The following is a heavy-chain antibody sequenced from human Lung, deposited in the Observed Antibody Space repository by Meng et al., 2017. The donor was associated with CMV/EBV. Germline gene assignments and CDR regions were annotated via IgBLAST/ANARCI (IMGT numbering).Heavy chain of an antibody. J-gene: IGHJ5*02. CDR2: ISYDGSNK. D-gene: IGHD3-16*01. Sequence: CAASVFTFCSYAMPRVCQAPGKGLEWVAVISYDGSNKYYADAVKGRFTISRDNSKNTLYLQMNSLRAEDTAVYYCARGWGLYSWFDPWGQGTLVTVSS. CDR3: ARGWGLYSWFDP. CDR1: VFTFCSYA. V-gene: IGHV3-30-3*01.